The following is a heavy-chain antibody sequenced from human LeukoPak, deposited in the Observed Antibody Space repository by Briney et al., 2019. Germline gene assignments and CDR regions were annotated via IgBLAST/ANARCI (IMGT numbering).Heavy chain of an antibody. V-gene: IGHV4-30-2*01. Sequence: SQTLSLTCAVSGGSISSGGYSWSWIRQPPGKGLEWIGYIYHSGSTYYNPSLKSRATISVDRSKNQFSLKLSSVTAADTAVYYCARGPTVTTPYYYGMDVWGQGTTVTVSS. CDR3: ARGPTVTTPYYYGMDV. CDR1: GGSISSGGYS. CDR2: IYHSGST. D-gene: IGHD4-17*01. J-gene: IGHJ6*02.